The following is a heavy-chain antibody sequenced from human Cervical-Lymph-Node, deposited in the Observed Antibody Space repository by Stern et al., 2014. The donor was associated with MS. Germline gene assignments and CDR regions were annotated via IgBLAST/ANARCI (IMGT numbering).Heavy chain of an antibody. Sequence: VQLVQSGAEVKKPGSSVKVSCKASGGTLSSYAISWVRQAPGQGLEWMGGIIPIFGTANYAQKFQGRVTITADKSTSTAYMELSSLRSEDTAVYYCARGYYDSSGWYYYYYGMDVWGQGTTVTVS. D-gene: IGHD3-22*01. J-gene: IGHJ6*02. V-gene: IGHV1-69*06. CDR2: IIPIFGTA. CDR3: ARGYYDSSGWYYYYYGMDV. CDR1: GGTLSSYA.